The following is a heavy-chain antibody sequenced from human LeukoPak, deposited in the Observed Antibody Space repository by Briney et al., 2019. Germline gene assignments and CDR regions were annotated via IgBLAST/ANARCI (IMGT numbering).Heavy chain of an antibody. V-gene: IGHV1-3*01. CDR1: GYTFTSYA. D-gene: IGHD6-19*01. Sequence: APVKVSCKASGYTFTSYAMHWVRQAPGQRLEWMGWINAGNGNTKYSQKFQGRVTITRDTSASTAYMELSSLRSEDTAVYYCARTRIAVVPPDYWGQGTLVTVSS. CDR2: INAGNGNT. CDR3: ARTRIAVVPPDY. J-gene: IGHJ4*02.